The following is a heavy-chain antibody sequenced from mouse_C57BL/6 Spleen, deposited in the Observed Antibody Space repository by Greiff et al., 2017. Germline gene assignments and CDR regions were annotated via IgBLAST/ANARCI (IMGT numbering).Heavy chain of an antibody. Sequence: EVKLVESGGGLVKPGGSLKLSCAASGFTFSDYGMHWVRQAPEKGLEWVAYISSGSSTIYYADTVKGRFTIARDNAKNTLFLQMTSLRSEDTAMYYCARGYGYDVGYFDYWGQGTTLTVSS. D-gene: IGHD2-2*01. J-gene: IGHJ2*01. CDR2: ISSGSSTI. V-gene: IGHV5-17*01. CDR1: GFTFSDYG. CDR3: ARGYGYDVGYFDY.